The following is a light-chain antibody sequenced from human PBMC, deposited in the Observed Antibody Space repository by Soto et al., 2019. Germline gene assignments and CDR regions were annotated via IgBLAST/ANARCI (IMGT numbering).Light chain of an antibody. J-gene: IGLJ1*01. Sequence: QSALTQPPSASGSPGQSVTISCTGTSSDVGGYNYVSWYQQHPGKVPKLMVYEVNKRPSGVPDRFSGSKSGNTASLTVSGLQAEDEADYYCTSYAGGNIVFGTGTQLTVL. CDR3: TSYAGGNIV. CDR2: EVN. V-gene: IGLV2-8*01. CDR1: SSDVGGYNY.